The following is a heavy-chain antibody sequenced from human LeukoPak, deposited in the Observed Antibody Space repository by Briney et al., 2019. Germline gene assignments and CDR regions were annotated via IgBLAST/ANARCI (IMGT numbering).Heavy chain of an antibody. D-gene: IGHD6-6*01. CDR2: ISAYNGNT. CDR3: ARDYRYSSSPYY. CDR1: GYTFTSYG. V-gene: IGHV1-18*01. J-gene: IGHJ4*02. Sequence: ASVKVSCKASGYTFTSYGISWVRQAPGQGLEWMGWISAYNGNTNYAQKLQGRVTMTTDTSTSTAYMELRSLRCDDTAVYYSARDYRYSSSPYYWGQGTLATVSS.